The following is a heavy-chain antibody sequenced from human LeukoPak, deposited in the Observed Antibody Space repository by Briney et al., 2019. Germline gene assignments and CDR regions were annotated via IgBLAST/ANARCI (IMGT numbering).Heavy chain of an antibody. D-gene: IGHD6-13*01. V-gene: IGHV4-31*03. CDR1: GGSLSRGGYY. J-gene: IGHJ4*02. CDR2: IYYSGST. CDR3: AREAVYGGYSSRAVDY. Sequence: SQTLSLTCTVSGGSLSRGGYYWSWIRQHPEKGLEWIGYIYYSGSTYSNPSLNSRVTISVDTSKNQFSLKLSSVTAADTAVYYCAREAVYGGYSSRAVDYWGQGTLVTVSS.